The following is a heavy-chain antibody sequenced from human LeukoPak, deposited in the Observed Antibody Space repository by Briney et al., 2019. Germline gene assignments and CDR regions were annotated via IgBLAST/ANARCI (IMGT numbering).Heavy chain of an antibody. J-gene: IGHJ4*02. CDR2: INPSGGST. Sequence: ASVKVSCKXSGYTFTSYYMHWVRQGPGQGLEWMGIINPSGGSTSYAQKFQGRVTMTRDTSTSTVYMELSSLRSEDTAVYYCARDLAGSSSWLRRPYDYWGQGTLVTVSS. CDR1: GYTFTSYY. V-gene: IGHV1-46*01. CDR3: ARDLAGSSSWLRRPYDY. D-gene: IGHD6-13*01.